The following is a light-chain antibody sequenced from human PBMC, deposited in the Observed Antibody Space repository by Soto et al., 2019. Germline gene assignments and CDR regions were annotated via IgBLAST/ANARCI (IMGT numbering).Light chain of an antibody. V-gene: IGKV3-15*01. Sequence: EIVMTQSPATLSVSPGERATLSCRASQSVSSNLAWYQQKPGQAPRLLIYGASTRATGIPSRFRGSGSGTEFTLIISSLQTEDVATYYCQEYNSDGPYTFGQGTKLEIK. CDR3: QEYNSDGPYT. CDR1: QSVSSN. J-gene: IGKJ2*01. CDR2: GAS.